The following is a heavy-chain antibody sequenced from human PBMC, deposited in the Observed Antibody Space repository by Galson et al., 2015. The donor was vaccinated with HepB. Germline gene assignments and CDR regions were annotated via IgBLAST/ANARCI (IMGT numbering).Heavy chain of an antibody. CDR1: GGSISSYY. CDR2: IYYSGST. Sequence: LSLTCTVSGGSISSYYWSWIRQPPGKGLEWIGYIYYSGSTNYNPSLKSRVTISVDTSKNQFSLKLSSVTAADTAVYYCARARAGFGVEPLGYGMDVWGQGTTVTVSS. CDR3: ARARAGFGVEPLGYGMDV. V-gene: IGHV4-59*01. D-gene: IGHD3-3*01. J-gene: IGHJ6*02.